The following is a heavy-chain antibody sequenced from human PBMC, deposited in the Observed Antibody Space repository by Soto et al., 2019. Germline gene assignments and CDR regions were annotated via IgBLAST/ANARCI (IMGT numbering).Heavy chain of an antibody. J-gene: IGHJ6*03. Sequence: SETLSLTCTVSGASLTSGSYYWSWVRQPPGKGLEWIAYIYRSGSTNYNPSLKSRATISVDTSKNQFSLKLSSVTAADTAVYYCARGLASGYYTRYYYYMDVWGKGTTVTVSS. CDR3: ARGLASGYYTRYYYYMDV. CDR1: GASLTSGSYY. CDR2: IYRSGST. V-gene: IGHV4-61*01. D-gene: IGHD3-3*01.